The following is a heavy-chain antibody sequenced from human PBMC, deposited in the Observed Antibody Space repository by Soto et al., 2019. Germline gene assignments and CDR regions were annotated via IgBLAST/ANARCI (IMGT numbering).Heavy chain of an antibody. J-gene: IGHJ4*02. V-gene: IGHV3-30*18. Sequence: GGSLRLSCAASGFTFSSYGMHWVRQAPGKGLEWVAVISYDGSNKYYADSVKGRFTISRDNSKNTLYLQMNSLRAEDTAVYYCAKDLVAVAVSYFDYWGQGTLVTVSS. CDR3: AKDLVAVAVSYFDY. CDR1: GFTFSSYG. CDR2: ISYDGSNK. D-gene: IGHD6-19*01.